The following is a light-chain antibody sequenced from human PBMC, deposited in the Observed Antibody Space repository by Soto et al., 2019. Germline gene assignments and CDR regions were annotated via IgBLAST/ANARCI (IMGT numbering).Light chain of an antibody. V-gene: IGLV1-51*01. CDR2: DNN. Sequence: GLTQPPSVSAAPGQKVTISCSGSSSNIGNNYVSWYQQLPGTAPKLLIYDNNKRPSGIPDRFSGSKSGTSATLGITGLQTGDEADYYCGTWDSSLSAQVFGTGTKVTVL. CDR3: GTWDSSLSAQV. CDR1: SSNIGNNY. J-gene: IGLJ1*01.